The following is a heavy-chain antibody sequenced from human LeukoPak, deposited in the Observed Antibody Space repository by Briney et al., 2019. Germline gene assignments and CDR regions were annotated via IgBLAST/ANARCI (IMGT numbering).Heavy chain of an antibody. CDR2: VTSYNGDP. V-gene: IGHV1-18*01. CDR3: AKDWHILTGRNCFDP. Sequence: ASVKVSCKASGYTFNNYGISWVRQAPGQGLEWMGWVTSYNGDPNYAQKFQGRVTMSTDTSTSTAYMELRSLRFDDTAIYYCAKDWHILTGRNCFDPWGQGTLVTVSS. D-gene: IGHD3-9*01. J-gene: IGHJ5*02. CDR1: GYTFNNYG.